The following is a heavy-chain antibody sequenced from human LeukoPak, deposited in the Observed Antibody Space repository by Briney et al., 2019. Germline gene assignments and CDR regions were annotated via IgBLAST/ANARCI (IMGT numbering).Heavy chain of an antibody. CDR2: ISAYNDNA. J-gene: IGHJ3*02. Sequence: GASVKVSCKXSGYTFTSFGITWVRQAPGQGLEWMGWISAYNDNANYAQKLQGRVTMTTDASTSTAYMELRSLRSDDTAVYYCARGNYYDSNNYYLDDAFDIWGQGTMVTVSS. V-gene: IGHV1-18*01. CDR3: ARGNYYDSNNYYLDDAFDI. D-gene: IGHD3-22*01. CDR1: GYTFTSFG.